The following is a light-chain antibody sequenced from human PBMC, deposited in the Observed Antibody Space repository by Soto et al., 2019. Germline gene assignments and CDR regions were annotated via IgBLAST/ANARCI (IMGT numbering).Light chain of an antibody. Sequence: DIQMTQSPSSLSASVGDRVTITCRASQSISNYLNWYQQKPGKAPKLLIYAASSLQSGVPSRFSGSGSGTDFTLTISSLQPEDFATYYCQQSYSTPITFGQGTGLEIK. J-gene: IGKJ5*01. CDR1: QSISNY. CDR2: AAS. CDR3: QQSYSTPIT. V-gene: IGKV1-39*01.